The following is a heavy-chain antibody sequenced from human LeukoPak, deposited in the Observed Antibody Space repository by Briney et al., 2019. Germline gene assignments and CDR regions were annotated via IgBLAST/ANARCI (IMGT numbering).Heavy chain of an antibody. V-gene: IGHV3-11*01. CDR1: GFTFSDYY. CDR2: SSSSGRTI. Sequence: GSLTLSCAASGFTFSDYYMSWIRQAPAKGLEWVSYSSSSGRTIYYTDSVMGRFTISRDNAKNSLYLQMNSLRAEDTAVYYCARDYVPAAMEPWFDPWGQGTLVTVSS. D-gene: IGHD2-2*01. CDR3: ARDYVPAAMEPWFDP. J-gene: IGHJ5*02.